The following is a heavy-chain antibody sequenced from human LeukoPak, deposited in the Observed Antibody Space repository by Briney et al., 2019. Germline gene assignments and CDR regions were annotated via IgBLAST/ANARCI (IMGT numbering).Heavy chain of an antibody. J-gene: IGHJ4*02. CDR2: IIPIFGTA. V-gene: IGHV1-69*13. CDR3: ARDPRYCSSTSCLYYFDY. Sequence: SVNVSCKASGGTFSSYAISWVRQAPGQGLEWMGGIIPIFGTANYAQKFQGRVTITADESTSTAYMELSSLRSEDTAVYYCARDPRYCSSTSCLYYFDYWGQGTLVTVSS. CDR1: GGTFSSYA. D-gene: IGHD2-2*01.